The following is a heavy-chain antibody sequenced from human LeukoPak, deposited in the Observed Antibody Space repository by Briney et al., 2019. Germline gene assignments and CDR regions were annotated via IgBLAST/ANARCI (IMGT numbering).Heavy chain of an antibody. V-gene: IGHV4-39*01. CDR1: GGSISSSSYY. J-gene: IGHJ4*02. CDR2: IYYSGST. CDR3: ATRTGVYNWDSLDY. D-gene: IGHD1-7*01. Sequence: PSETLSLTCTVSGGSISSSSYYWGWIRQPPGKGLEWIGSIYYSGSTYYNPSLKSRVTISVDTSKNQFSLKLSSVTAADTAVYYCATRTGVYNWDSLDYWGQGTLVTVSS.